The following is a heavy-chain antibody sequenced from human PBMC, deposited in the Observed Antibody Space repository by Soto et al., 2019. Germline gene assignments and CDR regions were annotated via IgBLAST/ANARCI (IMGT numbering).Heavy chain of an antibody. CDR1: GFTFSNYA. V-gene: IGHV3-23*01. D-gene: IGHD2-15*01. CDR2: VSGSAGTT. CDR3: AKPRGDVVVVVTATDFDY. Sequence: GSLRLYCAASGFTFSNYAMSWVRQAPGKGLEWVSTVSGSAGTTYYADSVKGRFTISRDNSKNTLFLQMNSLRGEDTAVYYCAKPRGDVVVVVTATDFDYWGQGTLVTVSS. J-gene: IGHJ4*02.